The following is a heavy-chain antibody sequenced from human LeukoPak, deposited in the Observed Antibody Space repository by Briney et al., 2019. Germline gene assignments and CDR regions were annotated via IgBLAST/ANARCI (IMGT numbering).Heavy chain of an antibody. CDR3: ARPAGREYYFDY. Sequence: SETLSLTCAVYGGSFSGYYWSWIRQPPGKGLEWIGEINHSGSTNYNPSLKSRVTISVDTSKNQFSLKLSSVTAVDTAVYYCARPAGREYYFDYWGQGTLVTVSS. CDR1: GGSFSGYY. V-gene: IGHV4-34*01. J-gene: IGHJ4*02. CDR2: INHSGST.